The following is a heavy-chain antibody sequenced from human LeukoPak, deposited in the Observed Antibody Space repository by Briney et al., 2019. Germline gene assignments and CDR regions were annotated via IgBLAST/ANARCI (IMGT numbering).Heavy chain of an antibody. CDR3: ARVAPHFYGDYSEYFQH. CDR2: IYYSGST. V-gene: IGHV4-39*01. Sequence: SETLSLTCIVSGGSISSGTYYWGWIRQPPGKGLEWIGSIYYSGSTYYNPSLKSRVTISVDTSKNQFSLKLSSVTAADTAVYYCARVAPHFYGDYSEYFQHWGQGTLVTVSS. D-gene: IGHD4-17*01. J-gene: IGHJ1*01. CDR1: GGSISSGTYY.